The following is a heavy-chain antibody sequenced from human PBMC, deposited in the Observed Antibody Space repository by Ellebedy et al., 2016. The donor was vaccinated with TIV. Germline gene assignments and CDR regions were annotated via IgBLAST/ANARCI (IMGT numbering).Heavy chain of an antibody. CDR2: INHSGST. J-gene: IGHJ6*02. V-gene: IGHV4-39*07. Sequence: SETLSLXXTVSGGSIRSSSYHWSSIRQPPGQGLEWIGEINHSGSTNHNPSLKNRVTISVDTSKNQFSLKLSSVTAADTAVYYCAKGGWYFGYYYYGMDVWGQGTTVTVSS. CDR1: GGSIRSSSYH. D-gene: IGHD6-19*01. CDR3: AKGGWYFGYYYYGMDV.